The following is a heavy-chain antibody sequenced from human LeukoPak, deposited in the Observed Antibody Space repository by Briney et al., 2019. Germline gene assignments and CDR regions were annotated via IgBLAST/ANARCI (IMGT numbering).Heavy chain of an antibody. CDR1: GFTFSSYA. J-gene: IGHJ4*02. V-gene: IGHV3-30-3*01. Sequence: GGSLRLSCAASGFTFSSYAMHWVRQAPGKGLEWVAVISYDGSNKYYADSVKGRFTISRDNSKNTLYLQVNSLRAEDTAVYYCAREEYYYDSSGYFDYWGQGTLVTVSS. CDR3: AREEYYYDSSGYFDY. CDR2: ISYDGSNK. D-gene: IGHD3-22*01.